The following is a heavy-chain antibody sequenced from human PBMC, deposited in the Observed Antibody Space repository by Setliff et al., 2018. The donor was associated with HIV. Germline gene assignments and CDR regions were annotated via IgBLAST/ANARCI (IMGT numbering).Heavy chain of an antibody. Sequence: SETLSLTCSVSGGSIRSSYSYWGWVRQPPGGGLEWIGCFFYNGLTTYTPSLKSRVTVSADTSKNKYSLKFTSVTAADTSTYFCAAMSGGGLIEPRSYFDSWGRGILVTVSS. CDR3: AAMSGGGLIEPRSYFDS. D-gene: IGHD3-16*02. V-gene: IGHV4-39*01. J-gene: IGHJ4*02. CDR2: FFYNGLT. CDR1: GGSIRSSYSY.